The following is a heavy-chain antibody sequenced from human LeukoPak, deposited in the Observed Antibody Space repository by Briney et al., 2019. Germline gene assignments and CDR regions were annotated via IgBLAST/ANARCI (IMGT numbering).Heavy chain of an antibody. CDR1: GFIFSNYW. CDR2: IKEDGSDK. D-gene: IGHD5-18*01. J-gene: IGHJ4*02. Sequence: GGSLRLSCAASGFIFSNYWMSWVRQAPGRGLEWVANIKEDGSDKYYVDSVKGRFTISRDNAKNSLYLQMNSLRAEDTAVYYCARDRWGYSYGGDWGQGTLVTVSS. CDR3: ARDRWGYSYGGD. V-gene: IGHV3-7*01.